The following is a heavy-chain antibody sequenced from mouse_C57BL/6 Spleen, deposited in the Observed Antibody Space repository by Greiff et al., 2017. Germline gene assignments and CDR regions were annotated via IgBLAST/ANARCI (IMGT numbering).Heavy chain of an antibody. D-gene: IGHD2-4*01. CDR3: TRGDYAGKAMDY. CDR1: GYTFTDYE. Sequence: QVQLQQSGAELVRPGASVTLSCKASGYTFTDYEMHWVKQTPVHGLEWIGAIDPETGGTAYNQKFKGKAILTADKSSSTAYMELRSLTSEDSAVYYCTRGDYAGKAMDYWGQGTSVTVSS. J-gene: IGHJ4*01. CDR2: IDPETGGT. V-gene: IGHV1-15*01.